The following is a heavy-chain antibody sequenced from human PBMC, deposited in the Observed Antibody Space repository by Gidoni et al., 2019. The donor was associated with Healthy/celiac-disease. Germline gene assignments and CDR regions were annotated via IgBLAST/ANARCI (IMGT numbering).Heavy chain of an antibody. CDR3: AREGGTTPPFYYGMDV. J-gene: IGHJ6*04. CDR2: ISYDGSNK. Sequence: QVQLVESGGGVFQPGRSLRLSCAASGLPFRSYAMHWVRQAPGKGLEGVAVISYDGSNKYYADSVKGRFTISRDNSKNTLYLQMNSLRAEDTAVYDCAREGGTTPPFYYGMDVWGKGTTVTVSS. V-gene: IGHV3-30-3*01. D-gene: IGHD1-1*01. CDR1: GLPFRSYA.